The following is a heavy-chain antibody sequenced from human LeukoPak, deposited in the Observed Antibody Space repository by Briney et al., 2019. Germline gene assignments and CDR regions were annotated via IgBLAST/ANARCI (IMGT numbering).Heavy chain of an antibody. D-gene: IGHD3-22*01. Sequence: PSETLSLTCAVSAASISNYYWSWIRQAPGKGLEWIGYISTSGSTNYNPSLKSRVSISLDTSKNRFSLNLNFVTAADTAVYYCARLRSGYRYTFDYWGQGALVTVSS. CDR2: ISTSGST. CDR1: AASISNYY. CDR3: ARLRSGYRYTFDY. J-gene: IGHJ4*02. V-gene: IGHV4-4*09.